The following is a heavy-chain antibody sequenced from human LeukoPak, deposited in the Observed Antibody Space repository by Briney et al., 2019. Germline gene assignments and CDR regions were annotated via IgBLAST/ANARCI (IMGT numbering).Heavy chain of an antibody. CDR3: ARHFRGIDV. CDR1: GGSFSGHY. CDR2: INYSGST. Sequence: SETLSLTCAVYGGSFSGHYCTWIRQAPGKGLEGIGEINYSGSTKYSPSLKSRVTMSVDTSKNQFALKLTSVTAADTGVYFCARHFRGIDVWGQGTTVSVSS. J-gene: IGHJ6*02. D-gene: IGHD3-3*02. V-gene: IGHV4-34*01.